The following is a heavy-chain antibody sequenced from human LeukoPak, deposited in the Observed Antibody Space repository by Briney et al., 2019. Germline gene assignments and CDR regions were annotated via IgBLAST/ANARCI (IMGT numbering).Heavy chain of an antibody. CDR1: GFTFSSYS. J-gene: IGHJ4*02. CDR3: AKVLDGSGSYSSHFDY. D-gene: IGHD3-10*01. CDR2: ISGSGGST. Sequence: GGSLRLSCAASGFTFSSYSMSWVRQAPGKGLEWVSAISGSGGSTYYADSVKGRFTISRDNSKNTLYLQMNSLRAEDTAVYYCAKVLDGSGSYSSHFDYWGQGTLVTVSS. V-gene: IGHV3-23*01.